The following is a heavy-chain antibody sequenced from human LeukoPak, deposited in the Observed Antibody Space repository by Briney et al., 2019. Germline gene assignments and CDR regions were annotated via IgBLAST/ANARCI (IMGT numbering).Heavy chain of an antibody. V-gene: IGHV4-4*02. Sequence: PSETLSLTCAVSGGSVSSSNWWSWVRQPPGKGLEWIGEIYHSGSTNYNPSLKSRVTISVDKSKNQFSLKLSSVTAADTAVYYCARAAYCNGGSCYLPGDYYYYGMDVWGQGTTVTVSS. CDR2: IYHSGST. CDR3: ARAAYCNGGSCYLPGDYYYYGMDV. CDR1: GGSVSSSNW. J-gene: IGHJ6*02. D-gene: IGHD2-15*01.